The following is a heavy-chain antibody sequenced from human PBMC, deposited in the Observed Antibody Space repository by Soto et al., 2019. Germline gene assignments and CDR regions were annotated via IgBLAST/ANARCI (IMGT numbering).Heavy chain of an antibody. J-gene: IGHJ4*02. CDR2: IYSSGNT. CDR3: ARHGAQLGPFDD. V-gene: IGHV4-59*08. D-gene: IGHD1-1*01. Sequence: QVQLQESGPGLVKPSETLSLTCIVSGDSISSHYWSWIRRPPGKGLEWIGYIYSSGNTYYNPSLKSRVTRSRDTSKNQFSLRLSSVTAADTAVYYCARHGAQLGPFDDWGQGTLVSVSS. CDR1: GDSISSHY.